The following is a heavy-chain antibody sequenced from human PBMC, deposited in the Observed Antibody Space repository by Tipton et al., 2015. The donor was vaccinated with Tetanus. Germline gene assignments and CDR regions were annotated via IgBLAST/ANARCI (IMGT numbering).Heavy chain of an antibody. CDR1: GGFISSSY. Sequence: LRLSCTVSGGFISSSYWSWIRQPAGKGLEWIGRIYTDGSTNYNPSLYNPSLESRVTMSVHTSKKQFSLELGSVTAADTAVYYCARGIMVRGVSRFDPWGQGTLVTVSS. CDR2: IYTDGST. D-gene: IGHD3-10*01. J-gene: IGHJ5*02. CDR3: ARGIMVRGVSRFDP. V-gene: IGHV4-4*07.